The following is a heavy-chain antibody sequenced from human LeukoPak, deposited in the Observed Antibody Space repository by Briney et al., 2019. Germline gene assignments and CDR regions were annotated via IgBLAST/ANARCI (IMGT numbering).Heavy chain of an antibody. V-gene: IGHV1-8*01. CDR2: MNPNSGNT. Sequence: ASVKVSCKASGYTFTSYDINWVRQATGQGLEWMGWMNPNSGNTGYAQQFQGRVTMTRNTSISTTYMELSSLRSEDTAVYYCARGPSGWGSLDSWGQGTLVTVSS. D-gene: IGHD7-27*01. CDR3: ARGPSGWGSLDS. J-gene: IGHJ4*02. CDR1: GYTFTSYD.